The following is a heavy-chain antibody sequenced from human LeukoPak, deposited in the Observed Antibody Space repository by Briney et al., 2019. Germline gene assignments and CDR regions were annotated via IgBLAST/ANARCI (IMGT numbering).Heavy chain of an antibody. CDR2: IEGDGSAK. CDR1: GLTFSNDW. CDR3: ARDSFTRGDY. V-gene: IGHV3-7*01. J-gene: IGHJ4*02. Sequence: PGGSLRLSCAASGLTFSNDWMSWVRQAPGKGLEWVANIEGDGSAKYYADSVKGRFTISRDNAKNSLYLQTNSLRADDTAVYYCARDSFTRGDYWGQGILVTVSS. D-gene: IGHD2-2*01.